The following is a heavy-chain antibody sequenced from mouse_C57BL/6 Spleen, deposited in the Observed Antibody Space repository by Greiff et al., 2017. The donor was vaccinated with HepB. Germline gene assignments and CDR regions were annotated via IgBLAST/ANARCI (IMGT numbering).Heavy chain of an antibody. Sequence: VQLKESGPELVKPGASVKISCKASGYTFTDYYMNWVKQSHGKSLEWIGDINPNNGGTSYNQKFKGKATLTVDKSSSTAYMELRSLTSEDSAVYYCASARLRLFDYWGQGTTLTVSS. J-gene: IGHJ2*01. CDR1: GYTFTDYY. CDR3: ASARLRLFDY. D-gene: IGHD2-4*01. CDR2: INPNNGGT. V-gene: IGHV1-26*01.